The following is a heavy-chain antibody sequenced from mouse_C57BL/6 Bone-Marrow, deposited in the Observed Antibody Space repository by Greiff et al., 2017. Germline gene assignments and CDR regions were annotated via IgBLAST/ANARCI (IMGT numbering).Heavy chain of an antibody. CDR1: GFTFSSYA. Sequence: VQLKESGGGLVKPGGSLKLSCAASGFTFSSYAMSWVRQTPEKRLEWVATISDGGSYTYYPDNVKGRFTISRDNAKNNLYLQMSHLKSEDTAMYYCARGGWYYYFDYWGQGTTLTVSS. CDR3: ARGGWYYYFDY. J-gene: IGHJ2*01. D-gene: IGHD2-1*01. CDR2: ISDGGSYT. V-gene: IGHV5-4*01.